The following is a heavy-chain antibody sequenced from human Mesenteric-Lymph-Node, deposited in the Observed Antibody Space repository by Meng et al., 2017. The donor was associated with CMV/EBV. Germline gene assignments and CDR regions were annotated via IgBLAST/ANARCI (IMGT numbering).Heavy chain of an antibody. D-gene: IGHD2-2*01. Sequence: SVKVSCKASGGTFSSYAISWVRQAPGQGLKWMGGIIPILGIANYAQKFQGRVTITTDESTSTAYMELSSLRSEDTAVYYCASGGDIVVVPAANSYYYYGMDVWGQGTTVTVSS. V-gene: IGHV1-69*10. CDR2: IIPILGIA. CDR3: ASGGDIVVVPAANSYYYYGMDV. CDR1: GGTFSSYA. J-gene: IGHJ6*02.